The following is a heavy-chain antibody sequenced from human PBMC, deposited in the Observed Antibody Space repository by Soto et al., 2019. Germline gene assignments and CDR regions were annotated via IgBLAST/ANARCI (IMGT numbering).Heavy chain of an antibody. CDR3: ARDRRGSAYYYGMDV. CDR1: GGSISSGVYY. D-gene: IGHD1-26*01. Sequence: SETLSLTCTVSGGSISSGVYYWSWIRQHPGKGLEWIGYIYYSGSTYYNPSLKSRVTISVDTSKNQFSLKLSSVTAADTAVYYCARDRRGSAYYYGMDVWGQGTTVTVSS. V-gene: IGHV4-31*03. J-gene: IGHJ6*02. CDR2: IYYSGST.